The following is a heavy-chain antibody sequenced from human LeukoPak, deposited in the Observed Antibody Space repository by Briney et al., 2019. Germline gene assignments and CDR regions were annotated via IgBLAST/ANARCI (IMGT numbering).Heavy chain of an antibody. Sequence: PGGSLRLSCAASGFTFSYYWMHWVRQAPGKGLVWVSRINSDGSSASYADSVKGRFTISRDNAKNTLYLQMNSLRAEDTAVYYCVREVYGIAAAGPFDYWGQGTLVTVSS. CDR1: GFTFSYYW. CDR3: VREVYGIAAAGPFDY. V-gene: IGHV3-74*01. J-gene: IGHJ4*02. D-gene: IGHD6-13*01. CDR2: INSDGSSA.